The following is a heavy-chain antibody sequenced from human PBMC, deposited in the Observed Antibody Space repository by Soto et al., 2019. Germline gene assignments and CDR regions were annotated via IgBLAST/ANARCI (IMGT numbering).Heavy chain of an antibody. Sequence: ASVKVSCKASGYTFTRSGITWVRQAPGQGLEWMGWITTDKGKTTYAQKFQGRVTMTTDTSTSTAYMELRSLRSDDTAVYYCATRSPAFDYWGQGTLVTVSS. CDR3: ATRSPAFDY. CDR2: ITTDKGKT. J-gene: IGHJ4*02. CDR1: GYTFTRSG. V-gene: IGHV1-18*01.